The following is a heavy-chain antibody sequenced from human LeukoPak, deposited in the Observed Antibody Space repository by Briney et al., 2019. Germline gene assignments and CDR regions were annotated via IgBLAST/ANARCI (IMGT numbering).Heavy chain of an antibody. CDR1: GLTFSIYA. Sequence: PGGSLRLSCVTSGLTFSIYALSWVRQAPGKGLEWVSAISGTDGSTYYADSVKGRFTISRDNSKNTLYLQMNSLRVEDTAVYYCTKPSGAAAVDYWGQGTLVTVSS. CDR2: ISGTDGST. D-gene: IGHD6-25*01. J-gene: IGHJ4*02. V-gene: IGHV3-23*01. CDR3: TKPSGAAAVDY.